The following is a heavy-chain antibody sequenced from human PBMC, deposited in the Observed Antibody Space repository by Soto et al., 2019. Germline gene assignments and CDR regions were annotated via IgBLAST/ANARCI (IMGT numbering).Heavy chain of an antibody. CDR2: IYPGGNT. D-gene: IGHD5-18*01. CDR3: ATGVDTATAGY. V-gene: IGHV3-53*01. J-gene: IGHJ4*02. CDR1: GFTVSSHH. Sequence: VQLVESGGGLIQPGGSLRLSCAASGFTVSSHHMTWVRQAPGRGPEWVSTIYPGGNTFYADSVWGRFTISRDTAENMLYLQMNSLRAEDTAVYYCATGVDTATAGYWGQGTQVTVSS.